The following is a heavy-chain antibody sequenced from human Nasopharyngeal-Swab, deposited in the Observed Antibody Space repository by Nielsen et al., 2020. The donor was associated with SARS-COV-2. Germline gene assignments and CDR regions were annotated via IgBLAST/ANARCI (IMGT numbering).Heavy chain of an antibody. CDR2: ISGSGDTT. CDR1: GFPFSSFS. CDR3: AKATYLRGLDV. Sequence: GGSLRLSCAASGFPFSSFSINWVRHAPGKGLEWVSIISGSGDTTYYAASVNDRFTISRDTSKNTMYLQMNSLRVEDTAVYYCAKATYLRGLDVWGQGTTVTVSS. J-gene: IGHJ6*02. D-gene: IGHD2-21*01. V-gene: IGHV3-23*01.